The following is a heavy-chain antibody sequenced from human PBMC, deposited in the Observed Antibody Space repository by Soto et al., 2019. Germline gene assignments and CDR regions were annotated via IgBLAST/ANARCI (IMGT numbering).Heavy chain of an antibody. D-gene: IGHD6-13*01. J-gene: IGHJ4*02. CDR3: AKENGYSSSWFEFDY. CDR1: GFTFSSYS. CDR2: ISGSGGST. Sequence: PGGSLRLSCAASGFTFSSYSMSWVRQAPGKGLEWVSAISGSGGSTYYTDSVKGRFTISRDNSKNTLYLQMNSLRAEDTAVYYCAKENGYSSSWFEFDYWGQGTLVTVSS. V-gene: IGHV3-23*01.